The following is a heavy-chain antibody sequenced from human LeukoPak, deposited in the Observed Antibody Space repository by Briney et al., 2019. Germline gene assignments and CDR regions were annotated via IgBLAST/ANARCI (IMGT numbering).Heavy chain of an antibody. CDR3: ARGDSSGYSDY. CDR2: IGHTGSIT. D-gene: IGHD3-22*01. V-gene: IGHV3-48*04. J-gene: IGHJ4*02. Sequence: GGSLRLSCAGSGFTFGSYSMNWVRHDPGKGLEWVSYIGHTGSITDYADSVKGRFTISRDNAKNTLYLQMNSLRAEDTAVYYCARGDSSGYSDYWGQGTLLTVSS. CDR1: GFTFGSYS.